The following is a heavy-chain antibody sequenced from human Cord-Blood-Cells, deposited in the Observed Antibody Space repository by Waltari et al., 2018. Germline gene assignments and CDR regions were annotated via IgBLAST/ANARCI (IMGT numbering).Heavy chain of an antibody. CDR2: INAGNGNT. Sequence: QVQLVQSGAEVKKPGASVKVSCKASGYTFTSYAMHWVRQAPGQRLEWMRWINAGNGNTKYSQKFQGRVTITRDTSASTAYMELSSLRSEDTAVYYCSGDYSSSSYNWFDPWGQGTLVTVSS. CDR1: GYTFTSYA. D-gene: IGHD6-6*01. CDR3: SGDYSSSSYNWFDP. J-gene: IGHJ5*02. V-gene: IGHV1-3*01.